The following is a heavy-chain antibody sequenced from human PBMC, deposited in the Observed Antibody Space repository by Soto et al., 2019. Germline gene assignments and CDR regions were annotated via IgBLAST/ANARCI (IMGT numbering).Heavy chain of an antibody. Sequence: SETLSLTCSVSGGSIGSGDYYWTWIRQPPGKGLEWIGYISYSGSTFYNPSLKRRVTISVDRSKNQFSLKLSSVTAADTAVYYCARGQAAAPAMDVWGQGTTVTVSS. V-gene: IGHV4-30-4*01. CDR3: ARGQAAAPAMDV. CDR2: ISYSGST. CDR1: GGSIGSGDYY. J-gene: IGHJ6*02. D-gene: IGHD6-13*01.